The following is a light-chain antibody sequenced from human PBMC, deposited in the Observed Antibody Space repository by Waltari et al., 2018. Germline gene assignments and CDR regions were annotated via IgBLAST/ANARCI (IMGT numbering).Light chain of an antibody. CDR3: SSYAGSNNV. V-gene: IGLV2-8*01. CDR1: SSNVGGLNY. Sequence: QSALTQPPSPPGSPGQSVTISCTETSSNVGGLNYVSWYQQHPGKAPKLMIFEVSKRPSGVPDRFSGSKSANTASLTVSGLQAEDEADYYCSSYAGSNNVFGTGTKVTVL. J-gene: IGLJ1*01. CDR2: EVS.